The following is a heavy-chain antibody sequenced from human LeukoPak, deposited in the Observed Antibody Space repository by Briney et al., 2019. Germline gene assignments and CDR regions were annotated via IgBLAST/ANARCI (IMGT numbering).Heavy chain of an antibody. Sequence: SETLSLTCAVYGGSFSGYYWSWIRQPPGKGLEWIGEINHSGSTNYNPSLKSRVTISVDTSKNQFSLKLSSVTAADTAVYYRARGRTRYFDWLLYPYYYYGMDVWGQGTTVTVSS. D-gene: IGHD3-9*01. CDR2: INHSGST. CDR3: ARGRTRYFDWLLYPYYYYGMDV. J-gene: IGHJ6*02. V-gene: IGHV4-34*01. CDR1: GGSFSGYY.